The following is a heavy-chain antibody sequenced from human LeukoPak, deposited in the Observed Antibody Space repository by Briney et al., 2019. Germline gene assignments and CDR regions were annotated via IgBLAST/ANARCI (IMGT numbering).Heavy chain of an antibody. CDR1: GFTFSSYS. Sequence: GGSLRLSCAASGFTFSSYSMSWVRQAPGKGLEWVSYISFSGNSIYYADSVKGRFTISRDNAKNSLYLQMNSLRAEDTAVYYCARDRYCSTTSCSPTGLAYWGQGTLVTVSS. CDR3: ARDRYCSTTSCSPTGLAY. V-gene: IGHV3-48*04. CDR2: ISFSGNSI. D-gene: IGHD2-2*01. J-gene: IGHJ4*02.